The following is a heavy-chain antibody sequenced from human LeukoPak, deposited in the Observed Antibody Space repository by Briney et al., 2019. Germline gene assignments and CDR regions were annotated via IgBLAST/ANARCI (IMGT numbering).Heavy chain of an antibody. CDR1: TFTXXG. CDR2: ISAYNGHT. Sequence: TFTXXGFSWVRQAPGQGLEWMGWISAYNGHTNYAQKLQGRVTMTTDTYTSTAYMEVRSLRSDDTAVYYCARVKRVAPYYFDYWGQGTLVTVSS. D-gene: IGHD2-21*01. CDR3: ARVKRVAPYYFDY. V-gene: IGHV1-18*01. J-gene: IGHJ4*02.